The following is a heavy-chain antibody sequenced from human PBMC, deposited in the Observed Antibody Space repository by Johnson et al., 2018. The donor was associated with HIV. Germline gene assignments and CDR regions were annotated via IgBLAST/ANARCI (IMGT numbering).Heavy chain of an antibody. V-gene: IGHV3-11*04. Sequence: GRFTISRDNAKNSLYLQMSSLRAEDTAVYYCARAPYYYDSSTGAFDIWGQGTMVTVSS. CDR3: ARAPYYYDSSTGAFDI. J-gene: IGHJ3*02. D-gene: IGHD3-22*01.